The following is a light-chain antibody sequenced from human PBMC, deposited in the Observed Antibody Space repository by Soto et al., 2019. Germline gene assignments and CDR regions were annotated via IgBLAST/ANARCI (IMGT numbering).Light chain of an antibody. V-gene: IGKV3-20*01. Sequence: ENGLKQSAGALSLAPGERVTLSCRASESVSTNLAWYQQKAGQAPRLLIYGASSRATGIPDRFSGSGSGTDFTLTISRLEPEDFAVYYCQQYKNWPLFGQGTRLEIK. CDR2: GAS. CDR1: ESVSTN. J-gene: IGKJ5*01. CDR3: QQYKNWPL.